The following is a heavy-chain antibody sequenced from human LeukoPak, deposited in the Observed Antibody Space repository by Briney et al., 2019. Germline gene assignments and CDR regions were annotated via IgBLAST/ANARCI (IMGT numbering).Heavy chain of an antibody. Sequence: GRSLRLSCAASGFTFSSYGMHWVRQAPGKGLEWVAVIWYDGSNKYYADSVKCRFTISRDNSKNTLYLQMNSLRAEDTAVYYCARTHYCDYDGSRYYYYGMDVWGQGTTVTVSS. CDR2: IWYDGSNK. D-gene: IGHD4-17*01. V-gene: IGHV3-33*01. J-gene: IGHJ6*02. CDR1: GFTFSSYG. CDR3: ARTHYCDYDGSRYYYYGMDV.